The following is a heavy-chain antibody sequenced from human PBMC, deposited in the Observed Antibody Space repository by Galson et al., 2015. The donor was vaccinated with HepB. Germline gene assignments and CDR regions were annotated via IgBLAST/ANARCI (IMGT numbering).Heavy chain of an antibody. D-gene: IGHD2-15*01. CDR1: GFTFSGSA. J-gene: IGHJ6*03. CDR2: IRSKANSYAT. CDR3: TRHGGYCSGGSCYGYYYYYMDV. V-gene: IGHV3-73*01. Sequence: SLRLSCAASGFTFSGSAMHWVRQASGKGLEWVGRIRSKANSYATAYAASVKGRFTISRDDSKNTAYLQMNSLKTEDTAVYYCTRHGGYCSGGSCYGYYYYYMDVWGKGTTVTVSS.